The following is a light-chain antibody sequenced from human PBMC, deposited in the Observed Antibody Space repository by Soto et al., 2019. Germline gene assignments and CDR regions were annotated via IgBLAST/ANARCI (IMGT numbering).Light chain of an antibody. CDR1: QSVSSY. V-gene: IGKV3-11*01. CDR2: DAS. CDR3: QQRSNWPIIT. J-gene: IGKJ5*01. Sequence: EIVVTQSPATLSLSPGEIATLSCVASQSVSSYLAWYQQKPGQAPRLLIYDASNRATGIPARFSGSGSGTDFTLTISSLEPEDFAVYYCQQRSNWPIITFGQGTRLEIK.